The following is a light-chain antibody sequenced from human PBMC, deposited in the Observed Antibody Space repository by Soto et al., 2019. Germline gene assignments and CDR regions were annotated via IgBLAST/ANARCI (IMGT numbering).Light chain of an antibody. Sequence: DIQMTQSPSTLSASVGDRVTITCRASQSISNWLAWYQQKPGKAPKLLIYDASTLQSGVSSRFSGSGSGTEFTLTISHLQPDDFASYYCQHYINFSGTFGQGTTVDI. J-gene: IGKJ1*01. V-gene: IGKV1-5*01. CDR2: DAS. CDR1: QSISNW. CDR3: QHYINFSGT.